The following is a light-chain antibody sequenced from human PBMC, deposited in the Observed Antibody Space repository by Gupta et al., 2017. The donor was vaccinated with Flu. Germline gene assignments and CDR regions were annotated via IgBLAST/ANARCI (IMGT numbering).Light chain of an antibody. J-gene: IGLJ3*02. Sequence: QSALTQPACVCGSPGQSLPFPCTGPTRDVGAYGRVSWGQQHPGKAPKLLIYEVTNRPSGVSDRFSGSKSGNTASLTISGLQAEDEADYYCTSFTSSSTWVFGGGTKLTVL. V-gene: IGLV2-14*01. CDR1: TRDVGAYGR. CDR3: TSFTSSSTWV. CDR2: EVT.